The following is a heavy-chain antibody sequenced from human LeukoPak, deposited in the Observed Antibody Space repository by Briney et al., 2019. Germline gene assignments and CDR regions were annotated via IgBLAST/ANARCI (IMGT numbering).Heavy chain of an antibody. Sequence: ASVKVSCKASGYTFTNYDINWVRQTTGQGLQWIGWMNPKSGDSGYAQELQGRVVMTRDTSISTAYMELSSLTSEDTALYFCTRFSPDENHGDYAFDYWGQGTPVTVPS. CDR1: GYTFTNYD. V-gene: IGHV1-8*01. D-gene: IGHD4-17*01. J-gene: IGHJ4*02. CDR2: MNPKSGDS. CDR3: TRFSPDENHGDYAFDY.